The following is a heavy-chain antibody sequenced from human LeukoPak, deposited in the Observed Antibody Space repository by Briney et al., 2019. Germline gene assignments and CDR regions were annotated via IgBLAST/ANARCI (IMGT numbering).Heavy chain of an antibody. CDR2: INPNSGDT. Sequence: GASVKVSCKASGYTFTNHPMHWVRQAPGQGLEWMGWINPNSGDTNYVQKFQGRVTMTRGPSISTAYMELSGLRADDTAVYYCARERYTAYGNFDYWGQGTQVTVSS. V-gene: IGHV1-2*02. CDR3: ARERYTAYGNFDY. CDR1: GYTFTNHP. J-gene: IGHJ4*02. D-gene: IGHD5-12*01.